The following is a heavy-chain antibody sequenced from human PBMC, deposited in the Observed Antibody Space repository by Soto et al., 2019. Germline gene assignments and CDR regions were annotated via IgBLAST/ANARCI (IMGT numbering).Heavy chain of an antibody. V-gene: IGHV3-23*01. CDR1: GFTFGSYA. CDR3: AKFRGQSYSYSSLDV. J-gene: IGHJ6*03. Sequence: EVQLLESGGGLVQPGGSLRLSCAASGFTFGSYAMNWLRQAPGRGLECVSFISGSGRTTYYADSVKGRFTVSRDNSKNTLYLPMNSLRAEDTALYYFAKFRGQSYSYSSLDVWGKGTRVTVSS. D-gene: IGHD3-16*01. CDR2: ISGSGRTT.